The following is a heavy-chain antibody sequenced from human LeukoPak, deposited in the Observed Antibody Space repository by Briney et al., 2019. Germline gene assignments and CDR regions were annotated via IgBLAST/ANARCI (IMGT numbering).Heavy chain of an antibody. J-gene: IGHJ4*02. CDR1: GYTFSSYA. V-gene: IGHV3-30*04. D-gene: IGHD6-19*01. CDR3: GREGVAVAGCFDY. Sequence: GGSLRLSRAASGYTFSSYAMHWVREAPGKGLGWVVVISYDGSNKYYADTVKGRFTISRDNSKNTLYLQMNSLRAEDTAVYYCGREGVAVAGCFDYWGQGTLVTVSS. CDR2: ISYDGSNK.